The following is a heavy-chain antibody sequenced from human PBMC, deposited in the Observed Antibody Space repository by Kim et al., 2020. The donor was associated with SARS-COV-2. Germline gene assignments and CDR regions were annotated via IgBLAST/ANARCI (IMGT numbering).Heavy chain of an antibody. Sequence: YADSVKGRFTFSRDNSWSTLSLQMNSLRAEDTAVYYCAKRSATGSYYFDYWGQGILVTASS. J-gene: IGHJ4*02. D-gene: IGHD6-6*01. CDR3: AKRSATGSYYFDY. V-gene: IGHV3-23*01.